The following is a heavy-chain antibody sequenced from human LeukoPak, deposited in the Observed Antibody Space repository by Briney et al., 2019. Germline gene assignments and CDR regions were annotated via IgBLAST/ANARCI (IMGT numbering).Heavy chain of an antibody. D-gene: IGHD6-19*01. CDR2: INSDGSRT. Sequence: GGSLRLSCATSGFTFSSYWMHWVRQAPGKGLVWFSRINSDGSRTTYADSVKGRFTISRDNAKNTLHLQMNSLRAEDTAVYYCARDVQAGPGYWGQGTLVTVSS. V-gene: IGHV3-74*01. J-gene: IGHJ4*02. CDR1: GFTFSSYW. CDR3: ARDVQAGPGY.